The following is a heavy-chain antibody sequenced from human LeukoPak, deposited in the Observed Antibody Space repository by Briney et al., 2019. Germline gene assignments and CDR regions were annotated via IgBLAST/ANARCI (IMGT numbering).Heavy chain of an antibody. CDR1: GGSISGYY. CDR2: IYYSGNS. Sequence: PSETLSLTCTVSGGSISGYYWSWIRQPPGKGLGWIGYIYYSGNSDYNPSLKSRVSISVDTSKNQLSLKLSSVTAADTAVYCCARAHSNNWHVDYWGQGTLVTVSS. J-gene: IGHJ4*02. D-gene: IGHD1-1*01. V-gene: IGHV4-59*01. CDR3: ARAHSNNWHVDY.